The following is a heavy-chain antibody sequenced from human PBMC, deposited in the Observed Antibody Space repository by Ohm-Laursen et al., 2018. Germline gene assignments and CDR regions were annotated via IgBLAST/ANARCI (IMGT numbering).Heavy chain of an antibody. V-gene: IGHV4-39*01. Sequence: GTLSLTWSVSGGSISSSSYYWGWIRQPPGKGLEWIGGMYYSGNTYYNPSLKSRVTIAVDTSKNQFSLKLSSVTAADTSVYYCATSNNWYYFDYWGQGTLVTVSS. CDR3: ATSNNWYYFDY. D-gene: IGHD6-13*01. CDR2: MYYSGNT. CDR1: GGSISSSSYY. J-gene: IGHJ4*02.